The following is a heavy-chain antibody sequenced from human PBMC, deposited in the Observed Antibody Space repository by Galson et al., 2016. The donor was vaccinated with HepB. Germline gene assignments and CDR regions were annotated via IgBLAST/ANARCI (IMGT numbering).Heavy chain of an antibody. Sequence: CKASGYTFTDYSDYYLHWVRQVPGQGLEWMGMITPNAGNTKFAQRFQDRLSMARDPSTTTVYMELSSLTFEDTAVYYCARGNRVVVIPTTKFDPRGQGTLVTVSS. CDR1: GYTFTDYSDYY. D-gene: IGHD2-2*01. V-gene: IGHV1-46*01. CDR2: ITPNAGNT. J-gene: IGHJ5*02. CDR3: ARGNRVVVIPTTKFDP.